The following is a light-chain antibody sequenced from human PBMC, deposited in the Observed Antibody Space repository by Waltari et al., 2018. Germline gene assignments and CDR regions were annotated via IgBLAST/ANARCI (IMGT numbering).Light chain of an antibody. CDR2: GAT. V-gene: IGKV1-39*01. J-gene: IGKJ1*01. CDR3: QQTYRTPRT. Sequence: DIQMTQSPSSLPASVGDRVPIPCRASQRVSSYLNWYQQKPGKAPRLLIYGATSLQSGVPSRFSGSGSGTDFTLTISSLQPEDFATYYCQQTYRTPRTFGQGTKVDI. CDR1: QRVSSY.